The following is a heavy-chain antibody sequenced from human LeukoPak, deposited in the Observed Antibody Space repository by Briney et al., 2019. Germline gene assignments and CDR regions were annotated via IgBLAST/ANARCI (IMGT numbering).Heavy chain of an antibody. CDR2: IHYSGST. CDR1: GYSISSAFY. D-gene: IGHD5-12*01. CDR3: AKDILATINGVDYYYMDV. J-gene: IGHJ6*03. V-gene: IGHV4-38-2*01. Sequence: TSETLSLTCAVSGYSISSAFYWGWIRQPPGKGLEWIGTIHYSGSTSYNPSLKSRVTISVDTSKNQFSLKLSSVTAADTAVYYCAKDILATINGVDYYYMDVWGKGTTVTVSS.